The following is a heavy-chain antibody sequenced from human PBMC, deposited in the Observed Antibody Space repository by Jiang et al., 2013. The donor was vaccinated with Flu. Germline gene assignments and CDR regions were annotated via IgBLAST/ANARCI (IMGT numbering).Heavy chain of an antibody. J-gene: IGHJ4*02. CDR1: GGSTRGYY. CDR3: ARDRGDYGGFDF. CDR2: ISDSGNT. D-gene: IGHD4-17*01. V-gene: IGHV4-59*01. Sequence: SGPGLVKPSETLSLTCIVSGGSTRGYYWSWIRQPPGKGLELLGYISDSGNTYYDSSLKSRVTISVDTSKNQVSLRLRSVTAADTAVYFCARDRGDYGGFDFWGRGTLVIVSS.